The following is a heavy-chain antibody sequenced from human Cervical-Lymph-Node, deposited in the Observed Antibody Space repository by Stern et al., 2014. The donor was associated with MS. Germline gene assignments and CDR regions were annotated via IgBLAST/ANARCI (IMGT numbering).Heavy chain of an antibody. CDR2: VSFNSGTI. Sequence: MQLVQSGGGLVQPGRSLRLSCAASGFTFDDYAIHWVRQAPGKGLEWVSGVSFNSGTIHYAGSVKGRFTISRDNAKNSLYLEMNSLRADDTALYYCAKGAGIAAAGYYFDSWGQGTLVTVS. CDR3: AKGAGIAAAGYYFDS. D-gene: IGHD6-13*01. CDR1: GFTFDDYA. V-gene: IGHV3-9*01. J-gene: IGHJ4*02.